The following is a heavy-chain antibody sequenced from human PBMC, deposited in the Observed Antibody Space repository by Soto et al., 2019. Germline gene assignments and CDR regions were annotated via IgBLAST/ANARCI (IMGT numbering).Heavy chain of an antibody. J-gene: IGHJ6*02. Sequence: QVQLVQSGAEVKKPGSSVKVSCKASGGTFSSYAISWVRQAPGQGLEWMGGIIPIFGTANYAQKFQGRVTITADESTSTAYMELSSLRSEDTAVYYCARKHSSSSRAYYYYYGMDVWGQGTTVNVSS. D-gene: IGHD6-6*01. CDR3: ARKHSSSSRAYYYYYGMDV. V-gene: IGHV1-69*01. CDR1: GGTFSSYA. CDR2: IIPIFGTA.